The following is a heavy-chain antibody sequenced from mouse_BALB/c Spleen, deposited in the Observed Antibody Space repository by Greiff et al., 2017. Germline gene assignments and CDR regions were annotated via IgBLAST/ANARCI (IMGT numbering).Heavy chain of an antibody. CDR2: ISNGGGST. CDR3: ARHGNYSYAMDY. CDR1: GFTFSSYT. Sequence: EVQGVESGGGLVQPGGSLKLSCAASGFTFSSYTMSWVRQTPEKRLEWVAYISNGGGSTYYPDTVKGRFTISRDNAKNTLYLQMSSLKSEDTAMYYCARHGNYSYAMDYWGQGTSVTVSS. D-gene: IGHD2-1*01. J-gene: IGHJ4*01. V-gene: IGHV5-12-2*01.